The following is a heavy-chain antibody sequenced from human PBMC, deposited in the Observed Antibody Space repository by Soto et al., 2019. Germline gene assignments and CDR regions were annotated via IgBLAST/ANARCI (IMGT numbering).Heavy chain of an antibody. Sequence: SETLSLTCTVSGGSVTSNYWTLIRQPAGKGLECIWRMYISGTTDYNPSLRGRATMSVDTSKNQFSLTLTSVTAADTAVYYCTRERAAPSWIDPWGRGTLVTVSS. D-gene: IGHD6-6*01. CDR2: MYISGTT. CDR3: TRERAAPSWIDP. CDR1: GGSVTSNY. J-gene: IGHJ5*02. V-gene: IGHV4-4*07.